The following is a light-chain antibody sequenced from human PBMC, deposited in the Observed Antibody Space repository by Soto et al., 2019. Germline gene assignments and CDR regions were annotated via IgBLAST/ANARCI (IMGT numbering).Light chain of an antibody. Sequence: QSVLTQPASVSGSPGQSITISCTGTSSDVGRFNYVSWYQQHPGKAPKLIIYDVSNRPSGISNHFSGPKSGNTASLTISGLQAEDEADYYCTSYTSSSPLYVFGTGTKVTVL. CDR3: TSYTSSSPLYV. V-gene: IGLV2-14*01. J-gene: IGLJ1*01. CDR2: DVS. CDR1: SSDVGRFNY.